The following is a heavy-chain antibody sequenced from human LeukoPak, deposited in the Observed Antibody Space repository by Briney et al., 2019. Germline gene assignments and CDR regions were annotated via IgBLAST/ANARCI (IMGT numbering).Heavy chain of an antibody. Sequence: GGSLRLSCAASGFTFDDYAMHWVRHAPGKGLEWVSGISWNSGSIGYADSVKGRFTISRDNAKNSLYLQMNSLRAEDTALYYCAKAPLRYSSSWYFDYWGQGTLVTVSS. J-gene: IGHJ4*02. V-gene: IGHV3-9*01. D-gene: IGHD6-13*01. CDR2: ISWNSGSI. CDR3: AKAPLRYSSSWYFDY. CDR1: GFTFDDYA.